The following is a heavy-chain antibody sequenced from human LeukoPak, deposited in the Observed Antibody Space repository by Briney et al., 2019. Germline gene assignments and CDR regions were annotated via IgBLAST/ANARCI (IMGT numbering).Heavy chain of an antibody. CDR1: GGSISSGSYY. CDR2: IYTSGST. J-gene: IGHJ5*02. Sequence: PSETLSLTCTVSGGSISSGSYYWSWIRQPAGKGLEWIGRIYTSGSTNYNPSLKSRVTISVDTSKNQFSLKLSSVTAADTAVYYCARDPMRGSGSYYTNWFDPWGQGTLVTVSS. CDR3: ARDPMRGSGSYYTNWFDP. V-gene: IGHV4-61*02. D-gene: IGHD3-10*01.